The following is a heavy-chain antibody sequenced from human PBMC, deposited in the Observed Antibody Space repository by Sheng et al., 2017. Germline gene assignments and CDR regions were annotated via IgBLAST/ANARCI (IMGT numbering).Heavy chain of an antibody. CDR3: ARTSEAGYYYYYMDV. CDR1: GGSISSYY. Sequence: QVQLQESGPGLVKPSETLSLTCTVSGGSISSYYWSWIRQPAGKVLEWIGRIYTSGSTNYNPSLKSRVTMSVDTSKNQFSLKLSSVTAADTAVYYCARTSEAGYYYYYMDVWGKGTTVTVSS. V-gene: IGHV4-4*07. CDR2: IYTSGST. J-gene: IGHJ6*03.